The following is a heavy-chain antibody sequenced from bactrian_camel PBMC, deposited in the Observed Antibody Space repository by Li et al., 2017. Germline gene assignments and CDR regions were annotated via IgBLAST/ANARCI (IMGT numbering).Heavy chain of an antibody. Sequence: HVQLVESGGGSVQAGGSLRLTCASPGHTFNICSMSWYRQHPGMERELVATIIPDGQTQYADSVKGRFTISRDNAKNTVYLQLNSLKTEDMAMYYCAADIFGPGSYWGQGTQVTVS. J-gene: IGHJ4*01. D-gene: IGHD2*01. CDR2: IIPDGQT. V-gene: IGHV3S53*01. CDR1: GHTFNICS. CDR3: AADIFGPGSY.